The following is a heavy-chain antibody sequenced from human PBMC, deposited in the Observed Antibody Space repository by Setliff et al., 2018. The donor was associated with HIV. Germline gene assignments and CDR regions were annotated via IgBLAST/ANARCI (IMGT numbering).Heavy chain of an antibody. CDR3: ARSPYCTGGSCNSRRSIDS. Sequence: GASVKVSCKTSGHTFNSFYLHWVRQAPGQGLEWMAMINPSGGNTDHYAQRFQGRLSMTRDTSTGTVYLELSSLTSEDSAVYYCARSPYCTGGSCNSRRSIDSWGQGALVTSPQ. V-gene: IGHV1-46*02. CDR2: INPSGGNTD. CDR1: GHTFNSFY. J-gene: IGHJ4*02. D-gene: IGHD2-15*01.